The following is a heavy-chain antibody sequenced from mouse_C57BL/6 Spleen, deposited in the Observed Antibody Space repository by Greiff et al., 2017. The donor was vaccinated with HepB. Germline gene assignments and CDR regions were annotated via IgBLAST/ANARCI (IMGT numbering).Heavy chain of an antibody. CDR1: GFTFSSYT. D-gene: IGHD1-1*01. CDR3: ARHLNYYGSSYFDY. J-gene: IGHJ2*01. CDR2: ISGGGGNT. V-gene: IGHV5-9*01. Sequence: EVKVVESGGGLVKPGGSLKLSCAASGFTFSSYTMSWVRQTPEKRLEWVATISGGGGNTYYPDSVKGRFTISRDNAKNTLYLQMSSLRSEDTALYYCARHLNYYGSSYFDYWGQGTTLTVSS.